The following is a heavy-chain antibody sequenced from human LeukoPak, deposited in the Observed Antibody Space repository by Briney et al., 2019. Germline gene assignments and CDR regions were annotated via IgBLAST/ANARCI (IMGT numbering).Heavy chain of an antibody. J-gene: IGHJ5*02. D-gene: IGHD2-2*01. CDR2: ISADGTGR. V-gene: IGHV3-43*02. CDR1: AFMFADYA. CDR3: AKLTRGYCSSTACPNWLDP. Sequence: PGGSLRLSCAASAFMFADYAFRWVRQGPGKGLEWVSLISADGTGRQYADSVKGRFNISRDNSKNALSLQLNSLRSDDTALYYCAKLTRGYCSSTACPNWLDPWGQGTLVTVSS.